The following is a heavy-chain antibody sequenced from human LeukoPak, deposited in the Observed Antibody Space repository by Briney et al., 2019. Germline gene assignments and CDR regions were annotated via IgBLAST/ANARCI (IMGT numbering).Heavy chain of an antibody. Sequence: SETLSLTCAVYGGSFSGYYWSWIRQPPRKGLEWIGEINHSGSTNYNPSLKSRVTISVNTSKNQFSLKLSSVTAADTAVYYCAIAVEMATTRFDYWGQGTLVTVSS. V-gene: IGHV4-34*01. CDR2: INHSGST. CDR3: AIAVEMATTRFDY. CDR1: GGSFSGYY. D-gene: IGHD5-24*01. J-gene: IGHJ4*02.